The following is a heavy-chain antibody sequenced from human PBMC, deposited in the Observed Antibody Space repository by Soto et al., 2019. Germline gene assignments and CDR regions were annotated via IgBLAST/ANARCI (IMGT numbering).Heavy chain of an antibody. Sequence: EVQLLESGGGLVQPGGSLRLSCAASGFSFSTYTMSWVRRAPGKGLEWVSAISGSGGSPSYADSVQGRFTISRDNPQKTLYLQMNSLRAENTAVYYCAKARCTTSNCYVPDYWGQGPLVTVSS. J-gene: IGHJ4*02. V-gene: IGHV3-23*01. CDR3: AKARCTTSNCYVPDY. CDR1: GFSFSTYT. CDR2: ISGSGGSP. D-gene: IGHD2-8*01.